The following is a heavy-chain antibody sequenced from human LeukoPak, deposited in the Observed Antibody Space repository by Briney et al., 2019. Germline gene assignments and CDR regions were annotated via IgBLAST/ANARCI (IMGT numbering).Heavy chain of an antibody. CDR2: ISGSGDTI. Sequence: GGSLRLSCAASGFSFSSYAMNWVRQAPGEGLEWVSAISGSGDTIYYADSVKGRFTISRDNSKNTLYLQMNSLRAEDSAVYYCAKRGSLDLYYDFWSGSFDYWGQGTLVTVSS. CDR3: AKRGSLDLYYDFWSGSFDY. V-gene: IGHV3-23*01. D-gene: IGHD3-3*01. CDR1: GFSFSSYA. J-gene: IGHJ4*02.